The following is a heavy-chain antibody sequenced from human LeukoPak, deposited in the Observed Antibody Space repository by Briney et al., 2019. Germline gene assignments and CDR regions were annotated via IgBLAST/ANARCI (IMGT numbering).Heavy chain of an antibody. CDR2: IYYSGST. Sequence: SETLSLTCTVSGASISSSIYYWGWIRQPPGKGLEWIGSIYYSGSTYYNPSLKSRVTISLHTSKNQFSLKLSSVTAADTAVYYCARDVCGGDCSFDYWGQGTLVTVSS. CDR3: ARDVCGGDCSFDY. J-gene: IGHJ4*02. V-gene: IGHV4-39*07. CDR1: GASISSSIYY. D-gene: IGHD2-21*02.